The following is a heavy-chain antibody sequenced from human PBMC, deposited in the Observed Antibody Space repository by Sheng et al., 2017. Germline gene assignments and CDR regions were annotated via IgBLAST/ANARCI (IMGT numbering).Heavy chain of an antibody. CDR3: AKDNPPYWGSGRYYYYGMDV. J-gene: IGHJ6*02. Sequence: QVQLVESGGGVVQPGRSLRLSCAASGFTFSSYGMHWVRQAPGKGLEWVAVISYDGSNKYYADSVKGRFTISRDNSKNTLYLQMNSLRAEDTAVYYCAKDNPPYWGSGRYYYYGMDVWDQGP. D-gene: IGHD7-27*01. V-gene: IGHV3-30*18. CDR1: GFTFSSYG. CDR2: ISYDGSNK.